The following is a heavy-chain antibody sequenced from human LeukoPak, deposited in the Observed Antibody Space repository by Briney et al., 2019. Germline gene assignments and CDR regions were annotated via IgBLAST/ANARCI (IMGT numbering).Heavy chain of an antibody. CDR2: INPSGGST. CDR3: ARPNEELGHTWLNAFDI. J-gene: IGHJ3*02. V-gene: IGHV1-46*01. CDR1: GYTFTSYD. D-gene: IGHD1-1*01. Sequence: AASVKVSCKASGYTFTSYDINWVRQATGQGLEWMGIINPSGGSTSYAQKFQGRVTMTRDTSTSTVYMELSSLRSEDTAVYYCARPNEELGHTWLNAFDIWGQGTMVTVSS.